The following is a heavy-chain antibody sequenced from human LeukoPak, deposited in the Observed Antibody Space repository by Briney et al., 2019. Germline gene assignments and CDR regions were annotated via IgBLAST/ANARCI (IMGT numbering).Heavy chain of an antibody. CDR3: AKGSSSGWYGWFDP. CDR2: IDASGVNT. V-gene: IGHV3-23*01. J-gene: IGHJ5*02. CDR1: RFTFSGYA. Sequence: GGSLRLSCAASRFTFSGYAMYWVRQAPGKGLEWVSCIDASGVNTYYADSVKGRFTISRDNSNNTLYLQMNSLRAEDTAVYYCAKGSSSGWYGWFDPWGQGTLVTVSS. D-gene: IGHD6-19*01.